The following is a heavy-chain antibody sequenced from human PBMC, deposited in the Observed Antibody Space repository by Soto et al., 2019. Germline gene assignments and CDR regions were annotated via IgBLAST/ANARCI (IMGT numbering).Heavy chain of an antibody. Sequence: SGGSLRLSCAASGFTFSSYAMSWFRQAPGKGLEWVSAISGSGGSTYYADSVKGRFTISRDNSKNTLYLQMNSLRAEDTAVYYCAKSGVVVVAALDYWGQGTLVNVSS. J-gene: IGHJ4*02. CDR1: GFTFSSYA. CDR3: AKSGVVVVAALDY. D-gene: IGHD2-15*01. V-gene: IGHV3-23*01. CDR2: ISGSGGST.